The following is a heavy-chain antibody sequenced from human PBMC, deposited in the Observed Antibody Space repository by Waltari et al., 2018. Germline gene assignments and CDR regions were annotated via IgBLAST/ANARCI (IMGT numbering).Heavy chain of an antibody. J-gene: IGHJ4*02. V-gene: IGHV5-51*03. CDR1: GYSFTSYW. CDR2: IDPGDADT. CDR3: ARLVEYSSGWYYFDY. Sequence: EVQLVQSGAEVKKPGESLKISCKGSGYSFTSYWIGWVRQMPGKGLEWMGSIDPGDADTRYSPSFQGQVTISADKSISTAYLQWSSLKASDTAMDYCARLVEYSSGWYYFDYWGQGTLVTVSS. D-gene: IGHD6-19*01.